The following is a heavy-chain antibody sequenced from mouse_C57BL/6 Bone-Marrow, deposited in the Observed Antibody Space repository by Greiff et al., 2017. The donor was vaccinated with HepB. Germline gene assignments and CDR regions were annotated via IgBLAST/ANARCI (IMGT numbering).Heavy chain of an antibody. D-gene: IGHD1-1*01. CDR1: GFSLTSYG. J-gene: IGHJ4*01. V-gene: IGHV2-2*01. CDR2: IWSGGST. CDR3: AIITTVVAPYAMDY. Sequence: VQLKESGPGLVQPSQSLSITCTVSGFSLTSYGVHWVRQSPGKGLEWLGVIWSGGSTDYNAAFISRLSISKDNSKSQVFFKMNSLQADDTAIYYCAIITTVVAPYAMDYWGQGTSVTVSS.